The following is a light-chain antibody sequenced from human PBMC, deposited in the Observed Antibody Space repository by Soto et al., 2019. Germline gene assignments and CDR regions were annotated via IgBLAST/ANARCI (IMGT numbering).Light chain of an antibody. CDR2: DAS. J-gene: IGKJ1*01. Sequence: IQMTQSPSTLSASVGDRVTITCRASQSISSWLAWYQQKPGKAPKLLIYDASSLESGVPSRFSGSGSGTEFTLTISSLQPDDFATYYCQQYNSYSPKWTFGQGTKVDIK. CDR1: QSISSW. V-gene: IGKV1-5*01. CDR3: QQYNSYSPKWT.